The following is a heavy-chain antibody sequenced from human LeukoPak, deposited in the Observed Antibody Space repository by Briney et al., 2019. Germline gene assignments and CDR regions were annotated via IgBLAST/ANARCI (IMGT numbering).Heavy chain of an antibody. CDR2: IYNGGST. CDR3: ASSRFWSGFTVDY. CDR1: GSGFTGSSNY. Sequence: GGSLRLSCAASGSGFTGSSNYMSWDRQAPGMGLEWGSVIYNGGSTYYADSVQGRFTISRDNSKNTLYLQMNSLRAEDTAVYYCASSRFWSGFTVDYWGQGTLVTVSS. J-gene: IGHJ4*02. V-gene: IGHV3-53*01. D-gene: IGHD3-3*01.